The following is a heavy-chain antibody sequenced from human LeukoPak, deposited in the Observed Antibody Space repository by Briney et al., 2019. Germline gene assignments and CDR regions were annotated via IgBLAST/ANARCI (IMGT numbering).Heavy chain of an antibody. CDR1: GFTFSSYA. Sequence: GGSPRLSCAASGFTFSSYAMSWVRQAPGKGLEWVSAISGSGGSTYYADSVKGRFTISRDNSKNTLYLQMNSLRAEDTAVYYCAKDLGYEYYFDYWGQGTLVTVSS. J-gene: IGHJ4*02. CDR2: ISGSGGST. CDR3: AKDLGYEYYFDY. V-gene: IGHV3-23*01. D-gene: IGHD5-12*01.